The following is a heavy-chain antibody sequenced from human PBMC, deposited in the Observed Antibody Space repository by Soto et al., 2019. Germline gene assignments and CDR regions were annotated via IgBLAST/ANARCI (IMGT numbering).Heavy chain of an antibody. D-gene: IGHD6-13*01. V-gene: IGHV3-48*03. Sequence: EVQLVESGGGLVQPGGSLRLSCAASGFTFSSYEMNWVRQAPGKGLEWVSYISSRGSTIYYADSVKGRFTISRDNAKNSLYLQMNSLRAEDTAVYYCAIEQSSSWYSDYYYGMDVWGQGTTVTVSS. CDR1: GFTFSSYE. CDR2: ISSRGSTI. CDR3: AIEQSSSWYSDYYYGMDV. J-gene: IGHJ6*02.